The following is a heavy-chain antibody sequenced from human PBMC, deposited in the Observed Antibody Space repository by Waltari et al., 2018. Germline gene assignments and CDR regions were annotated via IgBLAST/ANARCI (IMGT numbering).Heavy chain of an antibody. J-gene: IGHJ3*02. CDR3: ARGLKVVVAASGGAFDI. Sequence: QVQLVQSGAEVKKPGASVKVSCKASGYTFTGYYMHWVRQAPGQGLEWMGWINPNSGGTNYGQKFQGRVTMTRETSISTAYMELSRLRSDDTAVYYCARGLKVVVAASGGAFDIWGQGTMVTVSS. CDR1: GYTFTGYY. CDR2: INPNSGGT. D-gene: IGHD2-15*01. V-gene: IGHV1-2*02.